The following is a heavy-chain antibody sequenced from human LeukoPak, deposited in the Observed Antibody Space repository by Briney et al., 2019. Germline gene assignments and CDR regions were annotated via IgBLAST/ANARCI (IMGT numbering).Heavy chain of an antibody. V-gene: IGHV4-39*07. D-gene: IGHD2-15*01. J-gene: IGHJ3*02. Sequence: PSETLSLTCTVSGGSISSSSYYWGWIRQPPGKGLEWIGSLYYSGNTYYNPSLKSRVTISVDTSKNQFSLKLSSVTAADTAVYYCARDRVVVVAAIHDALDIWGQGTMVTVSS. CDR1: GGSISSSSYY. CDR2: LYYSGNT. CDR3: ARDRVVVVAAIHDALDI.